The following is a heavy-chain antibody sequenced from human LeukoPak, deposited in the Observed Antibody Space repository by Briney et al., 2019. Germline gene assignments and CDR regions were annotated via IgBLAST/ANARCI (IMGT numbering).Heavy chain of an antibody. V-gene: IGHV4-39*02. CDR1: GDSISSSSYY. CDR3: ARGFRNCSSTTCYGRYYFDY. D-gene: IGHD2-2*01. J-gene: IGHJ4*02. CDR2: IYYGGST. Sequence: PSETLSLTCTVSGDSISSSSYYWGWIRQPPGKGLEWIGCIYYGGSTYYNPSLKSRVTISVDSSKNHFSLRLSSVTAADTAVYYCARGFRNCSSTTCYGRYYFDYWGQGTLVTVSS.